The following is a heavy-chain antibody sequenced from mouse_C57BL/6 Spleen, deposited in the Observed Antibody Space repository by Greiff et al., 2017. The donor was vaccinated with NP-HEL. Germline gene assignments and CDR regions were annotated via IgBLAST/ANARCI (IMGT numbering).Heavy chain of an antibody. D-gene: IGHD1-1*01. CDR3: ARGVTTVVAYYYAMDY. CDR2: IDPSDSYT. CDR1: GYTFTSYW. J-gene: IGHJ4*01. Sequence: QVQLQQPGAELVMPGASVKLSCKASGYTFTSYWMHWVKQRPGQGLEWIGEIDPSDSYTNYNQKFKGKSTLTVDNSSSTAYMQLSSLTSEDSAVYYCARGVTTVVAYYYAMDYWGQGTSVTVSS. V-gene: IGHV1-69*01.